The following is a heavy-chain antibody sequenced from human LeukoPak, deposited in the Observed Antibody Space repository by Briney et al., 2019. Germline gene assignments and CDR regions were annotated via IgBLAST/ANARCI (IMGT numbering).Heavy chain of an antibody. V-gene: IGHV1-18*01. J-gene: IGHJ6*03. CDR1: GDTFTSYG. CDR2: ISAYNGNT. Sequence: ASGKVSRKDSGDTFTSYGLSWVRPAPGQGLEGMGWISAYNGNTNYAQKFQGRVTMTTDTSTSTAYMELRSLRSDDTALYYCARDGPLFGESPLYYMDVWGKGTTVTVSS. D-gene: IGHD3-10*02. CDR3: ARDGPLFGESPLYYMDV.